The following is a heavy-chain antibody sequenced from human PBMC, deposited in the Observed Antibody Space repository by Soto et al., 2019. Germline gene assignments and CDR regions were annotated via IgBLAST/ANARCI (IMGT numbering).Heavy chain of an antibody. V-gene: IGHV3-21*01. CDR3: ATNADRSLDS. CDR2: ISSSGTYT. CDR1: GFTFRSYT. D-gene: IGHD1-1*01. Sequence: GGSLRLSCAASGFTFRSYTMNWVRQAPGKGLEWVSSISSSGTYTYFADSVKGRFTISRDNAKNSLYLQMNSLRAEDTAVYYCATNADRSLDSWGQGPLVTVS. J-gene: IGHJ4*02.